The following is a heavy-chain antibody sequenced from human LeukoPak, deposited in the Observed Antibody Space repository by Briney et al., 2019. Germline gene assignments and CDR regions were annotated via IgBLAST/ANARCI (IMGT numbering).Heavy chain of an antibody. Sequence: GGSLRLSCAASVFTFSSYAMSWVRQAPGKGLEWVSALSGSGGSTYYADSVKGRFTISRDISKNTLYLQMNSLRAEDTAVYYCAKEPPNSYSYYYGMDVWGQGTTVTVSS. D-gene: IGHD5-18*01. J-gene: IGHJ6*02. CDR3: AKEPPNSYSYYYGMDV. CDR1: VFTFSSYA. V-gene: IGHV3-23*01. CDR2: LSGSGGST.